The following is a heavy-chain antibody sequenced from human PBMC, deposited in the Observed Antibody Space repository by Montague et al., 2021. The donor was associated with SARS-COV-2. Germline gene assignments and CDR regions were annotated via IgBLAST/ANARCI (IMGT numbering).Heavy chain of an antibody. Sequence: SETLSLTCSVSGGSMSSYHWVWIRQPPGKGLEWIGYVSYRGSTNYNLSLKSRVTISLDTSKNRFSLRVTPATAADTAVYYCARDVRYYYDQWGQGILVTVSS. J-gene: IGHJ4*02. D-gene: IGHD3-10*01. CDR1: GGSMSSYH. V-gene: IGHV4-59*01. CDR3: ARDVRYYYDQ. CDR2: VSYRGST.